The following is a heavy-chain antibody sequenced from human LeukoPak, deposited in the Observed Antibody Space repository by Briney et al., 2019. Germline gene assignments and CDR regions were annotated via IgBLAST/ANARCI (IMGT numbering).Heavy chain of an antibody. D-gene: IGHD3-16*02. V-gene: IGHV1-2*02. CDR3: ARVGPVTSYYYYMDV. CDR2: INPNSGGT. Sequence: GASVKVSCKASGYTFTGYYMHWVRQAPGQGLEWMGWINPNSGGTNYAQKLQGRVTMTTDTSTSTAYMELRSLRSDDTAVYYCARVGPVTSYYYYMDVWGKGTTVTVSS. CDR1: GYTFTGYY. J-gene: IGHJ6*03.